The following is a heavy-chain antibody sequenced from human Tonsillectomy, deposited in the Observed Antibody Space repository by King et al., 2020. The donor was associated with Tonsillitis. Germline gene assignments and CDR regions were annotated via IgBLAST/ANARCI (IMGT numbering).Heavy chain of an antibody. Sequence: VQLVESGAEVKKPGESLKISCKGSGYNFTNYWSAWVRQMPGKGLEWMGVIYPGDSDTRYSPSFEGQVTISADKSISTAYLQRSGLQASDTAMYFCARAITTLDHYYYYGLDVWGQGTTVTVSS. J-gene: IGHJ6*02. D-gene: IGHD3-3*01. CDR2: IYPGDSDT. CDR1: GYNFTNYW. V-gene: IGHV5-51*01. CDR3: ARAITTLDHYYYYGLDV.